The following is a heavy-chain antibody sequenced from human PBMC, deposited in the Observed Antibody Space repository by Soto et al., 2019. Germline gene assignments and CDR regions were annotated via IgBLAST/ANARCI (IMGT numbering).Heavy chain of an antibody. CDR3: ARFIAGAGTDY. J-gene: IGHJ4*02. D-gene: IGHD6-19*01. V-gene: IGHV1-18*01. Sequence: ASVKVSCKASGCTFTSYGISWVRQAPGQGLEWMGWISAYNGNANYAQKLQGRVTMTTDTSTSTAYMELRSLRSDDTAVYYCARFIAGAGTDYWGQGTLVTVSS. CDR2: ISAYNGNA. CDR1: GCTFTSYG.